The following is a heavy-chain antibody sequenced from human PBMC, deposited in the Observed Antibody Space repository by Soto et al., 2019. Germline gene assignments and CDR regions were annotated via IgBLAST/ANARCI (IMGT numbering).Heavy chain of an antibody. J-gene: IGHJ4*02. CDR1: GGSITSYH. CDR2: TSYTLNT. V-gene: IGHV4-59*01. CDR3: ARAMHAAFNHYLDS. D-gene: IGHD2-15*01. Sequence: PLATQSLTCSVSGGSITSYHWSWIRQFPGKGLEWIAYTSYTLNTNYNPALQSRFTISMDKSKNQLSLKLTSMTAADTAVYYCARAMHAAFNHYLDSLGQGHLVIFAS.